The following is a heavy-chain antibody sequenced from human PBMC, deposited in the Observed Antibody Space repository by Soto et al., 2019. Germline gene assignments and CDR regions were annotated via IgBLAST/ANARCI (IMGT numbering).Heavy chain of an antibody. CDR3: ARDPPATRHGMDV. CDR2: IYSGGST. Sequence: EVQLVGTGGGLIQPGGSLRLSCAASGFTVSSNYMSWVRQAPGKGLEWVSVIYSGGSTYYAGSVRGRFTISRDNSKNTLYLQMKSLRAEDTAVYYCARDPPATRHGMDVWGQGTTVTVSS. J-gene: IGHJ6*02. V-gene: IGHV3-53*02. CDR1: GFTVSSNY.